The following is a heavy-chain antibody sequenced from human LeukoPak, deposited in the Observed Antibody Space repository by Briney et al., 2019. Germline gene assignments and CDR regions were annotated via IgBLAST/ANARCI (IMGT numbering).Heavy chain of an antibody. CDR1: GYCFPSYW. CDR2: IYPGDSDT. Sequence: GESLKISCEGSGYCFPSYWIGWVRQMPGKGLEWMGIIYPGDSDTKYSPSFQGQVTISADRSISTAYLQWNSLQASDTAMYFCARLSGFYDSTAGYIDYWGQGILVTVSS. D-gene: IGHD3-22*01. V-gene: IGHV5-51*03. J-gene: IGHJ4*02. CDR3: ARLSGFYDSTAGYIDY.